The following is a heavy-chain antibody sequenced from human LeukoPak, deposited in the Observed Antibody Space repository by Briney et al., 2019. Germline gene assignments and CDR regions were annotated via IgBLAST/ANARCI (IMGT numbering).Heavy chain of an antibody. J-gene: IGHJ3*02. CDR3: AKDLGDYYDSSGYYGGAFDI. Sequence: GGSLRLSCAASGFTFSSYGMHWVRQAPGKGLEWVAFIRYDGSNKYYADSVKGRFTISRDNSKNTLYLQMNSLRAEDTAVYYCAKDLGDYYDSSGYYGGAFDIWGQGTMVTVSS. D-gene: IGHD3-22*01. V-gene: IGHV3-30*02. CDR1: GFTFSSYG. CDR2: IRYDGSNK.